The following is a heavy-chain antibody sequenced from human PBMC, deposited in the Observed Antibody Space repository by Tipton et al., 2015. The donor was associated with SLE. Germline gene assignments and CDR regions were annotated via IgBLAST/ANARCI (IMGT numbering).Heavy chain of an antibody. CDR2: MFFTGSM. D-gene: IGHD5-18*01. CDR1: GGSISGPT. J-gene: IGHJ5*02. CDR3: ARLHGYSYGLNWFDP. V-gene: IGHV4-4*07. Sequence: TLSLTCTVSGGSISGPTWSWVRQHAGKGLEWIGRMFFTGSMKYNPSLKSRVTMSVDTSKNQFSLRLTSVIAADTAVYYCARLHGYSYGLNWFDPWGQGTLISVSS.